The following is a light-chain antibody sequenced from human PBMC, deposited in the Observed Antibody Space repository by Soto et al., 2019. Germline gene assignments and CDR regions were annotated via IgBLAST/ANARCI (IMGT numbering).Light chain of an antibody. J-gene: IGLJ2*01. CDR3: SSYAGSNNYVV. CDR2: GVS. CDR1: SSDIGAYNF. Sequence: QSVLTQPPSASGSPGQSGSISCTGTSSDIGAYNFVSWYQQHPGKAPRLMIYGVSKRPSGVPDRFSGSKSGNTASLTVSGLQAEDEADYYCSSYAGSNNYVVFGGGTKLTVL. V-gene: IGLV2-8*01.